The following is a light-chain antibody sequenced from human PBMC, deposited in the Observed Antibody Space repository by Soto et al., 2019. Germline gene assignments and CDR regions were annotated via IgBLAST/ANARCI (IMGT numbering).Light chain of an antibody. CDR2: GAS. V-gene: IGKV1-39*01. CDR1: QRISTS. Sequence: DIQMTQSPSCLSAAVGDRVAITCRASQRISTSLNWYQQRPGKSPELLIYGASDLQSGAPSRFSGVGSGTDFTLIISNLQPEDFATYYCQQSYSMPLTFGGGTKVEIK. J-gene: IGKJ4*01. CDR3: QQSYSMPLT.